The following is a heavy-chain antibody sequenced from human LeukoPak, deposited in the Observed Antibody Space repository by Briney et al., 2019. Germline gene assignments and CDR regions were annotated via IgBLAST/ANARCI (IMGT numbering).Heavy chain of an antibody. J-gene: IGHJ4*02. CDR3: ASSPAYSSSWYAIDN. V-gene: IGHV3-13*01. D-gene: IGHD6-13*01. CDR1: GFTFSNYD. Sequence: GSLRLSCAASGFTFSNYDMHWVRQAAGKGLEWVSGIGTAGDTYYPASVKGRFTISRENAKNSLYLQMNSLSAGDTAVYYCASSPAYSSSWYAIDNWGQGTLVNVSS. CDR2: IGTAGDT.